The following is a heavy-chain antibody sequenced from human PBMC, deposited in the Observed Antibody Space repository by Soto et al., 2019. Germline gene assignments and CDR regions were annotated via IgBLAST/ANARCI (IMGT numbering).Heavy chain of an antibody. CDR2: INPNSGGT. Sequence: QVQLVQSGAEVKKPGASVKVSCKASGYTFTGYYMHWVRQAPGQGLEWMGWINPNSGGTKYAQKFQGWVTMTRDTSISTAYMELSRLRSDDTAVYYCATAMVTQRVFDYWGQGTLVTVSS. D-gene: IGHD5-18*01. V-gene: IGHV1-2*04. CDR3: ATAMVTQRVFDY. CDR1: GYTFTGYY. J-gene: IGHJ4*02.